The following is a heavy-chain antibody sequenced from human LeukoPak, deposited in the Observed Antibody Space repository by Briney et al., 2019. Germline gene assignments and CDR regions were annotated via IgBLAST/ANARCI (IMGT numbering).Heavy chain of an antibody. CDR2: ISWNSGSI. V-gene: IGHV3-9*02. CDR1: GFTSSNYG. Sequence: PGGSLRLSCAASGFTSSNYGMHWVRQAPGKGLEWVSGISWNSGSIDYADSVKGRFTISRDNAKNSLYLQMNSLRAEDTAVYYCARDGQIVVVPAAIDLGWKGRGGEKTYYYYYMDVWGKGTTVTVSS. CDR3: ARDGQIVVVPAAIDLGWKGRGGEKTYYYYYMDV. J-gene: IGHJ6*03. D-gene: IGHD2-2*02.